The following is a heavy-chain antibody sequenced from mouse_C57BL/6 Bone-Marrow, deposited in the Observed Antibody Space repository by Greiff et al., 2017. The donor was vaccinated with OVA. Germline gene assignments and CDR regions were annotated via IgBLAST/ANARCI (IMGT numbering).Heavy chain of an antibody. Sequence: QVQLQQSGPELVKPGASVKISCKASGYSFTSYYIHWVKQRPGQGLEWIGWIYPGSGNTKYNEKFKGKATLTADTSSSTAYMQLSSLTSEDSAVYYCARVEVVARYYFDYWGQGTTLTVSS. D-gene: IGHD1-1*01. CDR2: IYPGSGNT. J-gene: IGHJ2*01. CDR3: ARVEVVARYYFDY. CDR1: GYSFTSYY. V-gene: IGHV1-66*01.